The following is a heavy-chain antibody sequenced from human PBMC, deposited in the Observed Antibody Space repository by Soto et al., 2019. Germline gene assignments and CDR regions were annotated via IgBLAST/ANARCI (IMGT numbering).Heavy chain of an antibody. Sequence: GASVKVSCKASGYTFTTYTLQWLRQAPGQSLEWMGWINSGNCDTKYSQTFQGRVTITSDTSASTAYMELSSLTSEDTAVYYCTRDPGRSWFDPWGQGTLVTSPQ. CDR3: TRDPGRSWFDP. CDR1: GYTFTTYT. J-gene: IGHJ5*02. D-gene: IGHD3-10*01. CDR2: INSGNCDT. V-gene: IGHV1-3*01.